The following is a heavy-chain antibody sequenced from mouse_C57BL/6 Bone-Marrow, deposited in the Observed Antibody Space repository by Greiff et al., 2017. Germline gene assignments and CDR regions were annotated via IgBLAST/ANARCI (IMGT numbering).Heavy chain of an antibody. CDR1: GFTFSDYG. J-gene: IGHJ2*01. V-gene: IGHV5-17*01. CDR2: ISSGSSTI. CDR3: ARDTNY. Sequence: VQLKESGGGLVKPGGSLKLSCAASGFTFSDYGMHWVRQAPEKGLEWVAYISSGSSTIYYADTVKGRFTISRDNAKNTLFLQMTSLRSEDTAMYYCARDTNYWGQGTTLTVSS.